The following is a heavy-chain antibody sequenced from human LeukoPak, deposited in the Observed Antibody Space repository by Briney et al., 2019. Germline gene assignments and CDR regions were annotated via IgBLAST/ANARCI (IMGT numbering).Heavy chain of an antibody. D-gene: IGHD1-26*01. CDR1: GFTFSSYG. CDR2: IRYDGSNK. J-gene: IGHJ4*02. V-gene: IGHV3-30*02. Sequence: GGSLRLSCAASGFTFSSYGMHWVRQAPGKGLEWVAFIRYDGSNKYYADSVKGRFTISRDNSKNTLYLQMNSLRAEDTAVYYCAKDFRFVSGSYIDYWGQGTLVTVSS. CDR3: AKDFRFVSGSYIDY.